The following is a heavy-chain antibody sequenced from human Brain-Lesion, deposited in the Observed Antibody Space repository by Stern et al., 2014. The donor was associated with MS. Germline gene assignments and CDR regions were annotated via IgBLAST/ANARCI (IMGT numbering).Heavy chain of an antibody. CDR3: ARGRVVPGFQYYATDV. CDR1: GGSISSGGYY. Sequence: QVQLVESGPGLVKPSQTLSLSCTVSGGSISSGGYYWSWIRQPAGKGLEWIGRILNVGSTSSTPSLKSRVTISIDTSKTQFSRRLNSMTAADTAVYYCARGRVVPGFQYYATDVWGQGTTVIVSS. V-gene: IGHV4-61*02. D-gene: IGHD2-2*01. CDR2: ILNVGST. J-gene: IGHJ6*02.